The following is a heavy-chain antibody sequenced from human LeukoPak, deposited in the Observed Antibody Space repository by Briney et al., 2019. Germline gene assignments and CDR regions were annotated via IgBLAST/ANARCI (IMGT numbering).Heavy chain of an antibody. J-gene: IGHJ3*02. CDR2: MNPNSGNT. CDR3: ARGPRGLLWFGSSRGGFDI. V-gene: IGHV1-8*01. D-gene: IGHD3-10*01. CDR1: GYTFTSYD. Sequence: ASVKVSCKASGYTFTSYDINWVRQATGQGLEWMGWMNPNSGNTGYAQKFQGRVTMTRNTSISTAYMELSSLRSEDTAVYYCARGPRGLLWFGSSRGGFDIWGQGTMVTVSS.